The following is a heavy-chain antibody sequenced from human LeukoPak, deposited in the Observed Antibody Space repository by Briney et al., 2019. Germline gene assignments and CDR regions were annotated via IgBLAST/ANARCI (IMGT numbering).Heavy chain of an antibody. Sequence: GGSLRLSCAASGFTVSNNYMSWVRQAPGKGLEWVSVIYSGSSTYYADSVKGRFTISRDNSKNTLYLQMNSLRAEDTAVYYCAGHRAEYHYGMDVWGQGTTVTVSS. J-gene: IGHJ6*02. CDR1: GFTVSNNY. D-gene: IGHD6-25*01. CDR3: AGHRAEYHYGMDV. CDR2: IYSGSST. V-gene: IGHV3-53*01.